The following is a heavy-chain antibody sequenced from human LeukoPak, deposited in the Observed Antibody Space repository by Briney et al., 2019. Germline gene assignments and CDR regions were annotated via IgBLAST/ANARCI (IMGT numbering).Heavy chain of an antibody. V-gene: IGHV1-2*02. CDR3: ARAEGYSSSWYYSYYYYGMDV. D-gene: IGHD6-13*01. CDR2: INPNSGGT. J-gene: IGHJ6*02. Sequence: GASVKVSCKASGYTFTGYYMHWVRQAPGQGLKWMGWINPNSGGTNYAQKFQGRVTMTRDTSISTAYMELSRLRSDDTAVYYCARAEGYSSSWYYSYYYYGMDVWGQGTTVTVSS. CDR1: GYTFTGYY.